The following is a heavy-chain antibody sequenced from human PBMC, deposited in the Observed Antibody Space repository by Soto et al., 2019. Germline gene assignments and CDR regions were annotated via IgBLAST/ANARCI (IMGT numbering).Heavy chain of an antibody. CDR2: IYYSGST. V-gene: IGHV4-31*03. Sequence: SETLSLTCTVSGGSISSGGYYWSWIRQHPGKGLEWIGYIYYSGSTYYNPSLKSRVTISVDTSKNQFSLKLSSVTAADTAVYYCASYSSDYYYYGMDVWGQGTTVTVSS. D-gene: IGHD3-22*01. CDR1: GGSISSGGYY. CDR3: ASYSSDYYYYGMDV. J-gene: IGHJ6*02.